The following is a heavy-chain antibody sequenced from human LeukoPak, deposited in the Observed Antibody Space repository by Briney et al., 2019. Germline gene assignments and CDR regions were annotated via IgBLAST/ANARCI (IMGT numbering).Heavy chain of an antibody. V-gene: IGHV3-48*04. D-gene: IGHD4-17*01. CDR1: GFTFSSYS. Sequence: GGSLRLSCAASGFTFSSYSMNWARQAPGKGLEWVSYISSSSSTIYYADSAKGRFTISRDNAKNSLYLQMNSLRAEDTAVYYCARDVDYGDYGADYWGQGTLVTVSS. J-gene: IGHJ4*02. CDR2: ISSSSSTI. CDR3: ARDVDYGDYGADY.